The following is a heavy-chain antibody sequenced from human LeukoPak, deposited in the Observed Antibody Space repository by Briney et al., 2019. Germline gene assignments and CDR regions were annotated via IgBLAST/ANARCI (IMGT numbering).Heavy chain of an antibody. CDR3: AREIIQLPGYDY. V-gene: IGHV3-53*01. CDR1: GFTVSSNY. J-gene: IGHJ4*02. CDR2: IYSGGST. Sequence: PGGSLRLSCAASGFTVSSNYMSWVRQAPGKGLEWVSVIYSGGSTYYADSVKGRFTISRDNSKNTLYLQMNGLRAEDTAVYYCAREIIQLPGYDYWGQGTLVTASS. D-gene: IGHD5-18*01.